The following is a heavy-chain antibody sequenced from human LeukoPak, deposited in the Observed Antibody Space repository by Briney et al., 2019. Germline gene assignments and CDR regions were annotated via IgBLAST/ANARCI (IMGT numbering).Heavy chain of an antibody. CDR2: ITASGTAM. Sequence: PGGPLRLSCAASGFTFSSYSMNWVRQAPGKGLEWVSHITASGTAMFYADSVKGRFTISRDNAKNSLYLQMNSLRDEDTAVYYCALGAMYSSYWGQGTLVTVSS. CDR1: GFTFSSYS. CDR3: ALGAMYSSY. V-gene: IGHV3-48*02. J-gene: IGHJ4*02. D-gene: IGHD6-13*01.